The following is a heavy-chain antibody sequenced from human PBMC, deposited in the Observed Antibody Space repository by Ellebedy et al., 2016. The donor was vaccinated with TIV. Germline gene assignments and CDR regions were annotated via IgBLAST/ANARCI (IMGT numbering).Heavy chain of an antibody. J-gene: IGHJ4*02. Sequence: MPSETLSLTCTVSGGSISSYYWSWIRQPPGKGLEWIGYIYYSGSTNYNPSLKSRVPISVDTSKNQFSLKLSSVTAADTAVYYCARQGYRGYSYGATYTPFDYWGQGTLVTVSS. V-gene: IGHV4-59*08. CDR1: GGSISSYY. CDR3: ARQGYRGYSYGATYTPFDY. CDR2: IYYSGST. D-gene: IGHD5-18*01.